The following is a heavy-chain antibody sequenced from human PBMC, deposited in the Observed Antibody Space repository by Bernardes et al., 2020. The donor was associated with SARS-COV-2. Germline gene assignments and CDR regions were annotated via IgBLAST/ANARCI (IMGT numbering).Heavy chain of an antibody. J-gene: IGHJ3*01. D-gene: IGHD3-10*01. CDR1: GYTLTELS. Sequence: ASVKVSCKVSGYTLTELSMHWVRQAPGNGLEWMGGFDPEDGETIYAQKFQGRVTMTEDTSTDTAYMELSSLRSEDTAVYYCATGPTMVRGDWFDPWGQGTMVTVSS. CDR2: FDPEDGET. CDR3: ATGPTMVRGDWFDP. V-gene: IGHV1-24*01.